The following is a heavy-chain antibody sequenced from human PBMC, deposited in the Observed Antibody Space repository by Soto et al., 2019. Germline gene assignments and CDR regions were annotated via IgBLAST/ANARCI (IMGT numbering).Heavy chain of an antibody. J-gene: IGHJ5*02. CDR2: IIPIFGTA. CDR3: ARVELGYCSGGSCSNWFDP. Sequence: QVQLVQSGAKVKKPGSSVKVSCKASGGTFSSYAISWVRQAPGQGLEWMGGIIPIFGTANYAQKFQGRVTITADKSTSTAYMELSSLRSEDTAVYYCARVELGYCSGGSCSNWFDPWGQGTLVTVSS. D-gene: IGHD2-15*01. CDR1: GGTFSSYA. V-gene: IGHV1-69*06.